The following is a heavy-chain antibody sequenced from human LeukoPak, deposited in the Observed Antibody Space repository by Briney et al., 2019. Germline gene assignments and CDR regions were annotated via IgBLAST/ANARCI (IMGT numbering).Heavy chain of an antibody. Sequence: ASVKVSCKASGYTFTSYGISWVRQAPGQGLEWMGWISAYNGNTNYAQKLQGGATMTTDTSTSTAYMELRSLRSDDTAVYYCARVEYYYDSSGYYYCDYWGQGTLVTVSS. CDR2: ISAYNGNT. V-gene: IGHV1-18*01. D-gene: IGHD3-22*01. CDR3: ARVEYYYDSSGYYYCDY. CDR1: GYTFTSYG. J-gene: IGHJ4*02.